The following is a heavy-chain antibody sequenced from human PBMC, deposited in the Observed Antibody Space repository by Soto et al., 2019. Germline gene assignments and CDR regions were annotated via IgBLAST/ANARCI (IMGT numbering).Heavy chain of an antibody. CDR3: AAVYYYDSSGYRPLGYYGMDV. J-gene: IGHJ6*02. V-gene: IGHV1-58*01. CDR2: IVVGSGNT. Sequence: SVKVSCKASGFTFTSSAVQWVRQARGQRLEWIGWIVVGSGNTNYAQKFQERVTITRDMSTSTAYMELSSLRSEDTAVYYCAAVYYYDSSGYRPLGYYGMDVWGQGTTVTVS. D-gene: IGHD3-22*01. CDR1: GFTFTSSA.